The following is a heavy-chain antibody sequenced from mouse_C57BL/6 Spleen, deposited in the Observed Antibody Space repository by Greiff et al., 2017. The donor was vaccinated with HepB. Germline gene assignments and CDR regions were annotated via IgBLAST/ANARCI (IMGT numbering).Heavy chain of an antibody. CDR2: IYPGDGDT. J-gene: IGHJ4*01. V-gene: IGHV1-82*01. CDR1: GYAFSSSW. Sequence: VKLMESGPELVKPGASVKISCKASGYAFSSSWMNWVKQRPGKGLEWIGRIYPGDGDTNYNGKFKGKATLTADKSSSTAYMQLSSLTSEDSAVYFCARSGGYGNPYYYAMDYWGQGTSVTVSS. D-gene: IGHD2-1*01. CDR3: ARSGGYGNPYYYAMDY.